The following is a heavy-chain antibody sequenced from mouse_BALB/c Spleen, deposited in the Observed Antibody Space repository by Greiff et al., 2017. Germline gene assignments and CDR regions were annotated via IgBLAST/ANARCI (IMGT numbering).Heavy chain of an antibody. V-gene: IGHV8-12*01. CDR2: IYWDDDK. CDR3: ARRAVYGNGDWYFDV. J-gene: IGHJ1*01. D-gene: IGHD2-1*01. Sequence: QVTLKVSGPGILQPSQTLSLTCSFSGFSLSTSGMGVSWIRQPSGKGLEWLAHIYWDDDKRYNPSLKSRLTISKDTSSNQVFLKITSVDTADTATYYCARRAVYGNGDWYFDVWGAGTTVTVSS. CDR1: GFSLSTSGMG.